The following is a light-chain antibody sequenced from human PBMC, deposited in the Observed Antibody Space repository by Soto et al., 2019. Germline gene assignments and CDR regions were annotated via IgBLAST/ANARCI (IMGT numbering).Light chain of an antibody. J-gene: IGKJ1*01. Sequence: DVVMTQSPLSLPVTIGQTASISCRSSQSLVHSDGNTYLSWFQQRPGQPPRLLIYKVSDRFSGVPDRFSGSGAGTDFTLTISRVEAEDVGVYYCMQATQSHWTFGQGTKVDIK. CDR2: KVS. V-gene: IGKV2-24*01. CDR3: MQATQSHWT. CDR1: QSLVHSDGNTY.